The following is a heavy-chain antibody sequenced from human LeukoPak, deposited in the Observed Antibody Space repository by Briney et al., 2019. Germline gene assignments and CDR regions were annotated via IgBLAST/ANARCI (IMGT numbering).Heavy chain of an antibody. J-gene: IGHJ3*02. Sequence: PGGSLRLSCAASGFTFSSYWMSWVRQAPGKGLEWVANIKQDGSEKCYVDSVKGRFTISRDNAKNSLYLQMNSLRAEDTAVYYCARVATETYHYDSSGYYYATDAFDIWGQGTMVTVSS. CDR2: IKQDGSEK. CDR1: GFTFSSYW. V-gene: IGHV3-7*04. CDR3: ARVATETYHYDSSGYYYATDAFDI. D-gene: IGHD3-22*01.